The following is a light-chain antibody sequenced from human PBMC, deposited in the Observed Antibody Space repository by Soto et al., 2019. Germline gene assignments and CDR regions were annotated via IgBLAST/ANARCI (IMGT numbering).Light chain of an antibody. CDR2: EVT. CDR1: SSDVGRFNY. J-gene: IGLJ1*01. Sequence: QSALTQPPSASGSPGQSVTITCTGASSDVGRFNYVSWYQQHPGKAPKLMIYEVTERPSGVPDRFSAYKSGNTASLTVSGLQAEDEADYSCSSYGGTYYVFGTGTKVTVL. CDR3: SSYGGTYYV. V-gene: IGLV2-8*01.